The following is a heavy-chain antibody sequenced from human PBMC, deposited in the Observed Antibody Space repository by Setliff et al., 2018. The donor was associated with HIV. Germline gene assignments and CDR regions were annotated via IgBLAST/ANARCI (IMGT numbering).Heavy chain of an antibody. Sequence: SETLSLTCTVSGGSISSNDYYWGWIRHPPGKGLEWIGSIHYSGSTYYNPSLKSRVTISGDKSKNQFSLKLSSVTAADTAVYYCARDRYYDSSGYPRRDWFDPWGQGTLVTVSS. CDR2: IHYSGST. D-gene: IGHD3-22*01. CDR3: ARDRYYDSSGYPRRDWFDP. J-gene: IGHJ5*02. CDR1: GGSISSNDYY. V-gene: IGHV4-39*02.